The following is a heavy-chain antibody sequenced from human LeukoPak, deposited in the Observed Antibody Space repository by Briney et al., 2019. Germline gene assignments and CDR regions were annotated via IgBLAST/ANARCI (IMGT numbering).Heavy chain of an antibody. D-gene: IGHD3-22*01. Sequence: PGGSLRLSCAASGFAFSNYTMNWLRQAPGKGLEWVSSISSSGAYIYFADSLKGRFTISRDNGKNSLFLQMNSLRPEDTAVYYCATILTGGSGYHYSERFFDYWGQGTLVTVSS. CDR1: GFAFSNYT. J-gene: IGHJ4*02. CDR3: ATILTGGSGYHYSERFFDY. CDR2: ISSSGAYI. V-gene: IGHV3-21*01.